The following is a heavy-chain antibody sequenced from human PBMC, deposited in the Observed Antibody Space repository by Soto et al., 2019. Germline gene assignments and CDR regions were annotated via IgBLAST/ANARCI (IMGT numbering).Heavy chain of an antibody. D-gene: IGHD1-1*01. CDR3: GRAEPPYYGMDV. Sequence: SETLSLTCTVSGPSISRYYWSWIRQPPGKGLEWIGYIYYSGSTNYNTSLKSRVTISVDTSKNQFSLKLSSVTAADTAVYYCGRAEPPYYGMDVWGQGTTVTVSS. J-gene: IGHJ6*02. CDR2: IYYSGST. V-gene: IGHV4-59*01. CDR1: GPSISRYY.